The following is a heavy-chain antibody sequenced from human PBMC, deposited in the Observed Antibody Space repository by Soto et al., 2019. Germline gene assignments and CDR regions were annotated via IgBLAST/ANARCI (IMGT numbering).Heavy chain of an antibody. V-gene: IGHV1-3*04. J-gene: IGHJ6*02. CDR3: ATAEGIAAAGVNYYYYYGMDV. D-gene: IGHD6-13*01. Sequence: ASVKVSCKASGYTFSSYAIHWVRQAPGQRLEWMGWINTVNGETIYAQKFQGRVTMTEDTSTDTAYMELSSLRSEDTAVYYCATAEGIAAAGVNYYYYYGMDVWGQGTTVTVSS. CDR2: INTVNGET. CDR1: GYTFSSYA.